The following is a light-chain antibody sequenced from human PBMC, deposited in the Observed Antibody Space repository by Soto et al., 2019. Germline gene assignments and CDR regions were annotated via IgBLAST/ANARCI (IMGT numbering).Light chain of an antibody. CDR2: GNS. J-gene: IGLJ1*01. Sequence: QSVLTQPPSVSLAPGQRVTISCSGSSSNIGAGYDVHWYQQLPGTAPKLLIYGNSNRPSGVPDRFSGSKSGTSASLAITGLQAEDEADYYCQSYDSSLSKVFGTGTKVTVL. CDR1: SSNIGAGYD. CDR3: QSYDSSLSKV. V-gene: IGLV1-40*01.